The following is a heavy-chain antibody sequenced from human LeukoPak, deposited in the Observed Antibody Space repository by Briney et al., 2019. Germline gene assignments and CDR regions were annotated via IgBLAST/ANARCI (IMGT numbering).Heavy chain of an antibody. CDR3: ARDHCSSTSCYNDY. V-gene: IGHV4-61*02. J-gene: IGHJ4*02. Sequence: SQTLSLTCTVSGGSISSGSYYWSWIRQPAGKGLEWIGRIYTSGSTNYNPSLKSRVTIPVDTSKNQFSLKLSSVTAADTAVYYCARDHCSSTSCYNDYWGQGTLVTVSS. D-gene: IGHD2-2*02. CDR2: IYTSGST. CDR1: GGSISSGSYY.